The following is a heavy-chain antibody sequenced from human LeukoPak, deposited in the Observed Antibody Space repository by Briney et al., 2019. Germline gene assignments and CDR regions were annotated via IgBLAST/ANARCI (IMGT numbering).Heavy chain of an antibody. CDR1: GYTFISYY. D-gene: IGHD6-19*01. V-gene: IGHV1-2*02. Sequence: GASVKVSCKASGYTFISYYVHWVRQAPGQGLEWMGWIHPSSGGTKSAQKFQGRITLTMDTSINTIYMALTSLTSDDTAVYYCARENGSGWYRRPYFDYWGQGTLVTVSS. CDR3: ARENGSGWYRRPYFDY. J-gene: IGHJ4*02. CDR2: IHPSSGGT.